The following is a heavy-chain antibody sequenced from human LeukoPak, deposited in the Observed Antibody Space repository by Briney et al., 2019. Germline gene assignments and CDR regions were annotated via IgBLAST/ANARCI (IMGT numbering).Heavy chain of an antibody. D-gene: IGHD4-17*01. V-gene: IGHV3-20*04. Sequence: GGSLRLSCAASGFTFDEYGMSWVRQAPGKGLEWATGITGNGASTGFADSVKGRFTISRDNAKNSLYLGMSSLRAEDTALYYCAREYGDYSSYFDLWGRGTLVTVSS. CDR2: ITGNGAST. CDR3: AREYGDYSSYFDL. J-gene: IGHJ2*01. CDR1: GFTFDEYG.